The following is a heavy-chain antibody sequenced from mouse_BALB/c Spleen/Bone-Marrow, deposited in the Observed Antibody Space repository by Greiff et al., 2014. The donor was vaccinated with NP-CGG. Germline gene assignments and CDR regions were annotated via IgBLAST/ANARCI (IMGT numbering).Heavy chain of an antibody. CDR1: GYSITSYYS. V-gene: IGHV3-1*02. J-gene: IGHJ4*01. CDR2: IHYSGVT. Sequence: EVQLQESGPELVKPSQSLSLTCTVTGYSITSYYSWHWIRQFPGNKLEWMGYIHYSGVTVYNPSLKSRISITRDTSNNQFFLQLNSVTTEDTATYYCSRFAGTPYTMDYWGQGTSVTVSS. CDR3: SRFAGTPYTMDY.